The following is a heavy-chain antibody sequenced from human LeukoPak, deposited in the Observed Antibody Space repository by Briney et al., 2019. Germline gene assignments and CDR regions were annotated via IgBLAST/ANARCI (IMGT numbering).Heavy chain of an antibody. CDR2: IYHSGST. V-gene: IGHV4-30-2*01. Sequence: PSETLSLTCTVSGDSISSGDYYWSWIRQPPGKVLEWIGYIYHSGSTYSNPSLKSRVTMSVDRSKNQFSLKLSTVTAADTAVYYCARDHSDFWSGYFDYWGQGILVTVSS. J-gene: IGHJ4*02. D-gene: IGHD3-3*01. CDR3: ARDHSDFWSGYFDY. CDR1: GDSISSGDYY.